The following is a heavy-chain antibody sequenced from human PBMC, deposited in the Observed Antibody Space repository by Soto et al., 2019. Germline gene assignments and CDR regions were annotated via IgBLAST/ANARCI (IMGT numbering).Heavy chain of an antibody. D-gene: IGHD6-13*01. CDR1: GFTFSSYA. CDR2: ISGSGGST. J-gene: IGHJ4*02. Sequence: EVQLLESGGGLVQPGGSLRLSCAASGFTFSSYAMSWVRQAPGKGLEWVSAISGSGGSTYYADSVKGRFTISRDNSKNPLYLQMNSLRAEDTAVYYCAKESIAAAGTPGPLDYWGQGTLVTVSS. V-gene: IGHV3-23*01. CDR3: AKESIAAAGTPGPLDY.